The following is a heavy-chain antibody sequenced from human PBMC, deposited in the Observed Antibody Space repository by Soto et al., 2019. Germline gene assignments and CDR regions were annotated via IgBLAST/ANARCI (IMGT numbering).Heavy chain of an antibody. J-gene: IGHJ4*02. CDR1: GYAFTTYG. D-gene: IGHD1-1*01. Sequence: QVHLVQSGAEVKKPGASVKVSCKGSGYAFTTYGITWVRQAPGQGLEWMGWISAHNGNTNYAQKLQGRVTVTRDTPTSTAYMELRSLRSAGTAVYYCARGRYGDYWGQGALVTVSS. CDR3: ARGRYGDY. V-gene: IGHV1-18*01. CDR2: ISAHNGNT.